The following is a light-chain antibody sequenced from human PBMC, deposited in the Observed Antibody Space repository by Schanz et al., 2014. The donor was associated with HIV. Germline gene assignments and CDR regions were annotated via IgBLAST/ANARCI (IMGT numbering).Light chain of an antibody. CDR1: SSNVGGYDH. V-gene: IGLV2-14*03. J-gene: IGLJ1*01. CDR2: DVS. CDR3: SSYTTSNTLV. Sequence: QSALTQPASVSGSPGQSITISCTGTSSNVGGYDHVSWYQQHPGKAPKLIIYDVSNRPSGVPDRFSGSKSGNTASLTFSGLQAEDEADYYCSSYTTSNTLVFGTGTKLTVL.